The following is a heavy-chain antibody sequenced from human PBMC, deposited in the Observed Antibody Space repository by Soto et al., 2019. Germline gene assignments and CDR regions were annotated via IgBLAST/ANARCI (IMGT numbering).Heavy chain of an antibody. V-gene: IGHV3-53*01. Sequence: LRXSFASSGFTVSSNYMSWVRQAAGKGLEWVSVIYSGGSTYYADSVKGRFTVSRDNSKNTLYLQMNSLRAEDTAVYYCASPPGAVAGPNYYYYGMDVCGQGTTVTVSS. CDR1: GFTVSSNY. CDR3: ASPPGAVAGPNYYYYGMDV. CDR2: IYSGGST. J-gene: IGHJ6*02. D-gene: IGHD6-19*01.